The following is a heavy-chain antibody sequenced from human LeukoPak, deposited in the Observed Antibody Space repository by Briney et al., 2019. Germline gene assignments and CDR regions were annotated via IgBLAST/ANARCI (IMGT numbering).Heavy chain of an antibody. Sequence: GSLRLSCAASGFTFGSYAMHWVRQAPGKGLEYVSAISSNGGSTYYANPVKGRFTISRDNSKNTLYLQMGSLRAEDMAVYYCATGEPGSGSPAPRSFYFDYWGQGTLVTVSS. CDR3: ATGEPGSGSPAPRSFYFDY. CDR2: ISSNGGST. J-gene: IGHJ4*02. D-gene: IGHD3-10*01. V-gene: IGHV3-64*01. CDR1: GFTFGSYA.